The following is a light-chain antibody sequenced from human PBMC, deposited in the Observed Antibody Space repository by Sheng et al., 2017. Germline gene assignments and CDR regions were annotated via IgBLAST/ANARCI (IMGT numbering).Light chain of an antibody. J-gene: IGKJ5*01. CDR2: DAS. CDR3: QQFNTYPPT. V-gene: IGKV1-13*02. Sequence: AIQLTQSPSSLSASVGDRVTITCRASQGISRELVWYQQKPGKAPKLLIYDASSLESGVSSRFSGGGSGTHFTLTISSLQPEDFATYYCQQFNTYPPTFGQGTRLEIK. CDR1: QGISRE.